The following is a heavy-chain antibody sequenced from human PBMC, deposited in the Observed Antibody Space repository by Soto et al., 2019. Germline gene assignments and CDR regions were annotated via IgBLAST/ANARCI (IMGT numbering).Heavy chain of an antibody. J-gene: IGHJ6*02. V-gene: IGHV4-39*01. Sequence: SETLSLTCTVSGGSISSSSYYWGWIRQPPGKGLEWIGSIYYSGSTYYNPSLKSRVTISVDTSKNQFSLKLSSVTAADTAVYYCARVAYYYDSSGTWDYYYYGMDVWGQGTTVTVSS. D-gene: IGHD3-22*01. CDR3: ARVAYYYDSSGTWDYYYYGMDV. CDR1: GGSISSSSYY. CDR2: IYYSGST.